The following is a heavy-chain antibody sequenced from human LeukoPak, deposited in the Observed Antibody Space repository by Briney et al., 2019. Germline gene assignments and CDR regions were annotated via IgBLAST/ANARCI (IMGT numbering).Heavy chain of an antibody. CDR3: AKDSGLGIDYMDV. J-gene: IGHJ6*03. Sequence: GGSLRLSCAVSGFTFAVYAMHWVRHAPGKCLGWVSGISWNSGSIGYADSVKGRFTISRDNAKNSLYLQMNSLRAEDMALYYCAKDSGLGIDYMDVWGKGTTVTVSS. CDR2: ISWNSGSI. CDR1: GFTFAVYA. V-gene: IGHV3-9*03.